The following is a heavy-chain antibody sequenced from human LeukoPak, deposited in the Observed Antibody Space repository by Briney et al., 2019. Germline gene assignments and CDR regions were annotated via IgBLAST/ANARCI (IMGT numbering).Heavy chain of an antibody. CDR2: IFYSGST. J-gene: IGHJ4*02. CDR3: ARGRLARSPYFDY. V-gene: IGHV4-59*01. Sequence: SETLSLTCTVSGGSFSSYYWSWIRQPPGKGLEWIGYIFYSGSTDYNPSLTSRVTISVDTSNNQFSLRLTSVTAADTAVYYCARGRLARSPYFDYWGQGTLVTVSS. CDR1: GGSFSSYY. D-gene: IGHD6-19*01.